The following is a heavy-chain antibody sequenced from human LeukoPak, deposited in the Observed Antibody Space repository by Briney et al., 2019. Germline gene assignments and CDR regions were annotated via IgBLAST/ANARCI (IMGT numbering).Heavy chain of an antibody. D-gene: IGHD3-10*01. CDR2: IKQDGSEK. J-gene: IGHJ5*02. CDR1: GFTFSSYW. CDR3: ARARAELLWFGELYRFDP. Sequence: PGGSLRLSCAASGFTFSSYWMSWVRPAPGKGLEWVANIKQDGSEKYYVDSVKGRFTISRDNAKNSLYLQMNSLRAEDTAVYYCARARAELLWFGELYRFDPWGQGTLVTVSS. V-gene: IGHV3-7*01.